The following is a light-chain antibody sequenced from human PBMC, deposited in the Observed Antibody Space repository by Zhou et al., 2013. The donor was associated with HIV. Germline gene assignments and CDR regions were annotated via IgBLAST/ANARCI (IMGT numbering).Light chain of an antibody. Sequence: DIQMTQSPSAMSASVGDRVTITCRASQAISNYLAWFQQKPGKVPKRLIYAASSLQSGVPSRFSGSGSGTEFTLTISSLQPEDSATYYCQQYDSHPLTFGGGTKVEIK. CDR2: AAS. CDR3: QQYDSHPLT. J-gene: IGKJ4*01. V-gene: IGKV1-17*03. CDR1: QAISNY.